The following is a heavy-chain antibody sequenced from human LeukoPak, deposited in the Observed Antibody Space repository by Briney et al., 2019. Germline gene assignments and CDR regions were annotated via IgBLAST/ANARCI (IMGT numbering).Heavy chain of an antibody. D-gene: IGHD5-18*01. Sequence: SETLSLTCAVSGYSISHGYYWGWIRQPPGKVLEWIGSIDQSGSTYYSPSLKSRLTISVDTSRNQFSLKLRFMTAADTAVYYCARGDFYNYGKPFDSWGQGIMVTVSS. J-gene: IGHJ4*02. CDR3: ARGDFYNYGKPFDS. V-gene: IGHV4-38-2*01. CDR2: IDQSGST. CDR1: GYSISHGYY.